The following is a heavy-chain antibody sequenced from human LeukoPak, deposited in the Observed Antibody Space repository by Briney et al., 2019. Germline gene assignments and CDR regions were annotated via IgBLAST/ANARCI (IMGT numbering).Heavy chain of an antibody. Sequence: GGSLRLSCAASGFTFASYSMNWVRQAPGKGLEWVSYITSSSRTTYYADSVKGRFTISRDNAKNSLYLQMNSLRAEDTAVYYCARDREQLEPPDYWGQGTLVTVSS. CDR2: ITSSSRTT. CDR3: ARDREQLEPPDY. CDR1: GFTFASYS. V-gene: IGHV3-48*01. D-gene: IGHD1-1*01. J-gene: IGHJ4*02.